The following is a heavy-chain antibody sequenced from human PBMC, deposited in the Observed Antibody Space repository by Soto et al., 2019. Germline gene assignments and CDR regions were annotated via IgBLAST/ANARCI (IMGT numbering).Heavy chain of an antibody. V-gene: IGHV1-69*02. CDR3: ARSNPAFDY. J-gene: IGHJ4*02. CDR2: ITPILGIA. CDR1: GGTFSSYT. D-gene: IGHD7-27*01. Sequence: QVQLVQSGAEVRKPASSVKVSCKASGGTFSSYTFSWVRQAPGQGLEWMGRITPILGIANYTRKFQGRVTITADESTSTVYMEVSSLRSEDTAVYYCARSNPAFDYWGQGTLVTVSS.